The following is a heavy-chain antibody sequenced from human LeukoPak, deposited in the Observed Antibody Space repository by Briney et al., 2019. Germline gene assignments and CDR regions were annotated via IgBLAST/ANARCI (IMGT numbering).Heavy chain of an antibody. V-gene: IGHV3-30*18. Sequence: GGSLRLSCAASGFTFSSYAMSWVRQAPGKGLEWVAVISYDGSNKYYADSVKGRFTISRDNSKNTLYLQMNSLRTEDTAVYYCAKEQSLTWFDPWGQGTLVTVSS. CDR3: AKEQSLTWFDP. CDR2: ISYDGSNK. J-gene: IGHJ5*02. D-gene: IGHD6-19*01. CDR1: GFTFSSYA.